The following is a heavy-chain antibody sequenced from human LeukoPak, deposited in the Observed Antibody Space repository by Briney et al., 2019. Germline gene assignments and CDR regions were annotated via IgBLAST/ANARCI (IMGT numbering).Heavy chain of an antibody. CDR1: GGTFSSYT. CDR3: ARGLVVVAAQFDY. D-gene: IGHD2-15*01. Sequence: SVKVSCKASGGTFSSYTISWVRQAPGQGLEWMGRIIPILGIANYSQKFQGRVTITADKSTSTAYMELSSLRSEDTAVYYCARGLVVVAAQFDYWGQGTLVTVSS. CDR2: IIPILGIA. J-gene: IGHJ4*02. V-gene: IGHV1-69*02.